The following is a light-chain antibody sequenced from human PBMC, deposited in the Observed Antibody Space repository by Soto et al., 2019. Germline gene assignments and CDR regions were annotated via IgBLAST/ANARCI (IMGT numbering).Light chain of an antibody. Sequence: EVVLTQSPGTLSLSPGDRATLSCGASQSVTSKLAWYQQKPGRAPRLLISGASNRATGIPDRFSGSGSGTDFTLTISRLEPDDFALYFCQQYGGSPITFGLGKRLEI. CDR2: GAS. J-gene: IGKJ5*01. CDR3: QQYGGSPIT. CDR1: QSVTSK. V-gene: IGKV3-20*01.